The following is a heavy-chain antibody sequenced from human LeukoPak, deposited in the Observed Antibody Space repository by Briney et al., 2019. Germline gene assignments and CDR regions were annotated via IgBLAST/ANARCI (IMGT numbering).Heavy chain of an antibody. CDR1: GGSFSGYY. J-gene: IGHJ4*02. V-gene: IGHV4-34*01. Sequence: SETLSLTCAVYGGSFSGYYWSWIRQPPGKGLEWIGEINHSGGTNYNPSLKSRVTISVDTSKKHFSLKMNSVTAADTAVYYCARDGIAVARHFDSWGQGTLVTVSS. D-gene: IGHD6-19*01. CDR2: INHSGGT. CDR3: ARDGIAVARHFDS.